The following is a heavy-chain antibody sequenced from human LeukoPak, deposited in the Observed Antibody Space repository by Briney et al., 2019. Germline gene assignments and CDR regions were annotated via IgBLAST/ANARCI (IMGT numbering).Heavy chain of an antibody. CDR3: ARDRAVGASDSYDL. CDR1: GFTFSDRY. D-gene: IGHD4-23*01. CDR2: ISTSDRRV. J-gene: IGHJ3*01. Sequence: GGSLRLFCIGSGFTFSDRYMAWIRQRPGKGLEWLSYISTSDRRVYLADSVKGRFTASRDDARKSLFLQMNSLRPDDTAVYYCARDRAVGASDSYDLWGPGTMVIVSS. V-gene: IGHV3-11*04.